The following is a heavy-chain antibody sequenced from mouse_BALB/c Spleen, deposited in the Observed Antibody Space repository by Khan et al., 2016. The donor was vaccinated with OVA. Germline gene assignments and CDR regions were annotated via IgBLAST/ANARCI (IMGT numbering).Heavy chain of an antibody. Sequence: QMQLEESGPGLVAPSQSLSITCTVSGFSLTDYAVSWIRQPPAKGLEWLGVNWAGGSKYYNSVLKSRLSISKDNSKSQVFLKVNNLQTDDTAMYDCAKDPPYYGMNYWGQGTSVTVSS. V-gene: IGHV2-6-5*01. CDR1: GFSLTDYA. J-gene: IGHJ4*01. CDR2: NWAGGSK. CDR3: AKDPPYYGMNY.